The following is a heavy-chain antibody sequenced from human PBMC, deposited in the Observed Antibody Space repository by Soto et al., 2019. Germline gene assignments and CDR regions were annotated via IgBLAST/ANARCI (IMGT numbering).Heavy chain of an antibody. CDR3: GRVMIGTSRHTDSDY. Sequence: SETLSLTCSVSGASISSRDYYWGWIRQTPGKGLEWIGNIDYNGVTYYKPSLKSRVTVSKDTSKNQFSLKVASVTAADTAIYYCGRVMIGTSRHTDSDYWGQGTQVTVSS. CDR1: GASISSRDYY. V-gene: IGHV4-39*01. D-gene: IGHD2-2*01. CDR2: IDYNGVT. J-gene: IGHJ4*02.